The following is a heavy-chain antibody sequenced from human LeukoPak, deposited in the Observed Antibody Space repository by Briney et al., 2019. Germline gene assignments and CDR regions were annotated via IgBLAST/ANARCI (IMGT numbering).Heavy chain of an antibody. J-gene: IGHJ3*02. D-gene: IGHD3-10*01. Sequence: ASVKVSCKASGYTFTGYYMHWVRQAPGQGLEWMGWINPNSGGTNYAQKFQGRVTMTRDTSISTAYMELSRLRSDDTAVYYCWSPRSGSYSFEAFDIWGQGTMVTVSS. CDR1: GYTFTGYY. CDR2: INPNSGGT. CDR3: WSPRSGSYSFEAFDI. V-gene: IGHV1-2*02.